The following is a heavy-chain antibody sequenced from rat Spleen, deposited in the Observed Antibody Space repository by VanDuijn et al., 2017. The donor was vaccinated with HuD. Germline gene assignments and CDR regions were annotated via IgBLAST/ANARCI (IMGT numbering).Heavy chain of an antibody. V-gene: IGHV5-29*01. Sequence: EVQLVESDGDLVQPGRSLKLSCAASGFTFSDYYMAWVRQTPTKGLEWVATISYDGSTTYYRDSVKGRFTISRDNAESTLYLQMDSLRSEATATYYCATRDNNYGYWGQGVLVTVSS. D-gene: IGHD1-10*01. CDR2: ISYDGSTT. CDR1: GFTFSDYY. CDR3: ATRDNNYGY. J-gene: IGHJ2*01.